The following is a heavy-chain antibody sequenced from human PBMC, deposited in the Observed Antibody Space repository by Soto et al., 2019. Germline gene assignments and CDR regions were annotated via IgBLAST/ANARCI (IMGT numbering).Heavy chain of an antibody. Sequence: APTLVNPTQTLTLTCTFSVFSLSTSGMSVSWIRQPPGKALEWLARIDWDDDKYYSTSLKTRLTISKDTSKNQVVLTMTNMDPVDTATYYCARIVGIVGAPDYWGQGTLVTVSS. CDR3: ARIVGIVGAPDY. V-gene: IGHV2-70*11. J-gene: IGHJ4*02. CDR1: VFSLSTSGMS. D-gene: IGHD1-26*01. CDR2: IDWDDDK.